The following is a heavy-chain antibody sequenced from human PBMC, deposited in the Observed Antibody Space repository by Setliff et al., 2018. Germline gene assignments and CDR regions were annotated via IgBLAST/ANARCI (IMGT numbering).Heavy chain of an antibody. CDR3: ARHALSFDSAWDV. Sequence: SETLSLTCTVSGGSISSGSDYWAWIRQPPGKGLEWLGTVYHSGGTYYNPSLKSRVTISLDTSKNQFSLNLNSATAADTAVYYCARHALSFDSAWDVWGKGTTVTVSS. J-gene: IGHJ6*04. CDR1: GGSISSGSDY. CDR2: VYHSGGT. D-gene: IGHD3-9*01. V-gene: IGHV4-39*01.